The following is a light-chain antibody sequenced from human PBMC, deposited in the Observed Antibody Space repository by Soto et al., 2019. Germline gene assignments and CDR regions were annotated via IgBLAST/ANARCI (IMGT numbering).Light chain of an antibody. J-gene: IGKJ3*01. CDR2: GAS. CDR1: QSVSSSY. Sequence: EMVLTQSPGTLSLSPGERNTISCRASQSVSSSYLAWYQQKPGQAPRLLIYGASSRATGIPDRFSGSGSGTDFTLTISRLEPEDFAVYYCQQYGSSPQTFGPGTKVDIK. CDR3: QQYGSSPQT. V-gene: IGKV3-20*01.